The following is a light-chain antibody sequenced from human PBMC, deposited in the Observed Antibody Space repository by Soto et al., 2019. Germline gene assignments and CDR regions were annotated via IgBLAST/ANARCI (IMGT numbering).Light chain of an antibody. J-gene: IGLJ2*01. CDR1: SSNIGSNY. V-gene: IGLV1-51*01. Sequence: QSVLTQPPSVSAAPGQKVTISCSGTSSNIGSNYVSWYQHLPGAAPKVLIYDNNKRSSGIPDRFSGSQSGTLATLDITGLQTGDEADYYCGTWDSGLSAVFGGGTKLNVL. CDR2: DNN. CDR3: GTWDSGLSAV.